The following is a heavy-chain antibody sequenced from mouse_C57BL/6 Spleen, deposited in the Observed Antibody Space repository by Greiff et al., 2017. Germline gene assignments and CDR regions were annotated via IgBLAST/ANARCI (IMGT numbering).Heavy chain of an antibody. V-gene: IGHV1-64*01. Sequence: QVQLQQPGAELVKPGASVKLSCKASGYTFTSYWMHWVKQRPGQGLEWIGMIHPNSGSTNYNEKFKSKATLTVDKSSSTAYMQLSSLTSEDSAVYYCARSLYYYGSSYGDYYAMDYWGQGTSVTVSS. CDR1: GYTFTSYW. CDR2: IHPNSGST. J-gene: IGHJ4*01. D-gene: IGHD1-1*01. CDR3: ARSLYYYGSSYGDYYAMDY.